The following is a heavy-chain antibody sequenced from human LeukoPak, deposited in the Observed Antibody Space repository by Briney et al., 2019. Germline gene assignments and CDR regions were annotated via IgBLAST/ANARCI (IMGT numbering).Heavy chain of an antibody. V-gene: IGHV3-21*01. CDR1: GFTFSSYS. CDR3: ARAFNYYDSSGYYSRAYYYYMDV. D-gene: IGHD3-22*01. Sequence: PGGSLRLSCAASGFTFSSYSMNWVRQAPGKGLEWVSSISSSSSYIYYADSVKGRFTISRDNAKNSLYLQMNSLRAEDTAVYYCARAFNYYDSSGYYSRAYYYYMDVWGKGTTVTISS. CDR2: ISSSSSYI. J-gene: IGHJ6*03.